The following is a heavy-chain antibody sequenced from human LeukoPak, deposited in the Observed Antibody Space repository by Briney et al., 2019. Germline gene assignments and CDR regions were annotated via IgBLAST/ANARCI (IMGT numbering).Heavy chain of an antibody. CDR2: ISYDGSNK. CDR1: GFTFSSYA. CDR3: ARDPGSGSYFSHYFDY. D-gene: IGHD3-10*01. Sequence: VGSLRLSCAASGFTFSSYAMHWVRQAPGKGLEWVAVISYDGSNKYYADSVKGRFTISRDNSKNTLYLQMNSLRAEDTAVYYCARDPGSGSYFSHYFDYWGQGTLVTVSS. J-gene: IGHJ4*02. V-gene: IGHV3-30*04.